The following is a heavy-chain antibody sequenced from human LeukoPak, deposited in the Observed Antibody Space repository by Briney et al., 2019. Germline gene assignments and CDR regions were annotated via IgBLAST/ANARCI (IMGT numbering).Heavy chain of an antibody. V-gene: IGHV4-59*01. J-gene: IGHJ3*02. D-gene: IGHD3-22*01. CDR3: ARGSSSENNYYDSSGYYSDAFDI. CDR2: IYYNGST. CDR1: GGSISSYY. Sequence: SETLSLTCTVSGGSISSYYWSWIRQPPGKGLEWIGYIYYNGSTNYNPSLKSRVTISVDTSKNQFSLKLGSVAAADTAVYYCARGSSSENNYYDSSGYYSDAFDIWGQGTMVTVSS.